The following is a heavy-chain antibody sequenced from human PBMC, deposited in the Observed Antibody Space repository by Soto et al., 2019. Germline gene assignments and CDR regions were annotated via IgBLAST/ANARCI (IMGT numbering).Heavy chain of an antibody. CDR1: GGSFSGYY. D-gene: IGHD5-12*01. CDR3: ASVIHGGYEL. J-gene: IGHJ4*02. CDR2: INHSGST. V-gene: IGHV4-34*01. Sequence: PSETLSLTCAVYGGSFSGYYWNWIRQPPGKGLEWIGEINHSGSTNYNPSLKSRVTISVDTSKNQFSLKLSSVTAADSAVYYCASVIHGGYELWGQGTLVTVSS.